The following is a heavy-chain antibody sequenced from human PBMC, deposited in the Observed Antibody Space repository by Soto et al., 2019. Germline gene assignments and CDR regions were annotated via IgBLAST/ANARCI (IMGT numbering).Heavy chain of an antibody. V-gene: IGHV1-46*01. D-gene: IGHD3-22*01. J-gene: IGHJ3*01. CDR1: GYTFTNYY. Sequence: QVQLVQSGAEVKKPGASVKVSCKTSGYTFTNYYIHWVRQAPGQGLEWMGIINPSGVSTTYAHKCPGRVTMARDRSTSTVYLELSSLRSEDTAVYYWAREFIAGYYDSSGNNAFDFWGQGTMVTVSS. CDR2: INPSGVST. CDR3: AREFIAGYYDSSGNNAFDF.